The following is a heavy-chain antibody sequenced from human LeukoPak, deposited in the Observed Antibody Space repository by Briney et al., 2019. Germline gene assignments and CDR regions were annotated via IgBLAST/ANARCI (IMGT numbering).Heavy chain of an antibody. V-gene: IGHV5-51*01. D-gene: IGHD2-2*01. Sequence: VESLKISCKGSGHSFTSYWIGWVRQMPGKGLEWIGTLYPGDSDTRHSPSFQGQVTISADKSISTAYLQWSSLKASDTAMYYCARHVIGGRYCSSTSCYRYFDYWGQGTLVTVSS. CDR1: GHSFTSYW. CDR2: LYPGDSDT. J-gene: IGHJ4*02. CDR3: ARHVIGGRYCSSTSCYRYFDY.